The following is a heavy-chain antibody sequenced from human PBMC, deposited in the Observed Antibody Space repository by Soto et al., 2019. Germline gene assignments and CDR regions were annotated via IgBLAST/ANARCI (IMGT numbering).Heavy chain of an antibody. CDR2: IIPIFDTA. CDR3: ARDRITTRGDAFDL. D-gene: IGHD3-3*01. CDR1: GGTFSNYA. J-gene: IGHJ3*01. Sequence: QVQLVQSGAEVKKPGSSVKVSCEASGGTFSNYAIRWVRRAPGQGLEWMGGIIPIFDTANYAQKFQGRVTFTADESTSTAYMELSSLRSEDTAVYYCARDRITTRGDAFDLWGQGTMVTVSS. V-gene: IGHV1-69*01.